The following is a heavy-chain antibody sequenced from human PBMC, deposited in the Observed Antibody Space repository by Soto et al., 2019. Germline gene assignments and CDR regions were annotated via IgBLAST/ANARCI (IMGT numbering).Heavy chain of an antibody. CDR1: GYTFTSYG. J-gene: IGHJ4*02. CDR2: ISAYNGNT. CDR3: ARDAAAGLNDY. V-gene: IGHV1-18*01. D-gene: IGHD6-13*01. Sequence: QVQLVQSGAEVKKPGASVKVACKASGYTFTSYGISWVRQAPGQGLEWMGWISAYNGNTKYVQKFQGRVTMTTNTSTRTAYLELRRLRSDDSAGDYCARDAAAGLNDYWGQGTLVTVSS.